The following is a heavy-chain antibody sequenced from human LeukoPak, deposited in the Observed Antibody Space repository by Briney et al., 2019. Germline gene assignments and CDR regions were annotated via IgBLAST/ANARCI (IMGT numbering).Heavy chain of an antibody. CDR3: AKVRTYFYHGLDV. CDR2: ISGTTSGT. CDR1: GFTFSSYA. J-gene: IGHJ6*02. D-gene: IGHD1-14*01. V-gene: IGHV3-23*01. Sequence: GGSLRLSCAASGFTFSSYAMSWVRQAPGKGLEWVSGISGTTSGTYYADSVKGRFTISGDNSKNTLFLQVNSLRAEDTAVYYCAKVRTYFYHGLDVWGQGTTVTVSS.